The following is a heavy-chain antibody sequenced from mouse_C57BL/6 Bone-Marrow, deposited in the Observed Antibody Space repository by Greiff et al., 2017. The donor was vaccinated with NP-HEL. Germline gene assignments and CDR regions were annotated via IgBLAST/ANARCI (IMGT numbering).Heavy chain of an antibody. CDR1: GYTFTDYY. J-gene: IGHJ1*03. V-gene: IGHV1-26*01. Sequence: VQLQQSGPELVKPGASVKISCKASGYTFTDYYMNWVKQSHGKSLEWIGDINPNNGGTSYNQKFKGKATLTVDKSSSTAYMELRSLTSEDSAVYYCAIYYYGSSLWYFDVWGTGTTVTVSS. D-gene: IGHD1-1*01. CDR2: INPNNGGT. CDR3: AIYYYGSSLWYFDV.